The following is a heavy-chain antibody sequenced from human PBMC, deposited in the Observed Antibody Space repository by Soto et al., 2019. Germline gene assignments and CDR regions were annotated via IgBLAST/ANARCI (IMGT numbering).Heavy chain of an antibody. V-gene: IGHV3-23*01. CDR3: AKDIVVVPAEEYGMDV. CDR2: ISGSGGST. CDR1: GFTFSSYA. D-gene: IGHD2-2*01. Sequence: VGSVSLSCASSGFTFSSYAMSWVRQAPGKGLEWVSAISGSGGSTYYADSVKGRFTIPRDNSKNTLYLQMNSLRAEDTAVYYCAKDIVVVPAEEYGMDVWGQGTTVTVSS. J-gene: IGHJ6*02.